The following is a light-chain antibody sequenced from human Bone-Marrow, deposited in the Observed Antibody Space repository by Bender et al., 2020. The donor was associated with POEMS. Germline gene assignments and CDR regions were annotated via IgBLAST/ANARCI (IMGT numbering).Light chain of an antibody. CDR1: TGAVTSGYS. V-gene: IGLV7-43*01. CDR2: NTN. CDR3: LLYYGGARVV. J-gene: IGLJ2*01. Sequence: QTVVTQEPSLTVSPGGTVTLTCASSTGAVTSGYSPNWFQQKPGKAPRSLIYNTNNKHSWTPARFSGSLLGGKAALTLSGVQPEDEADYYCLLYYGGARVVFGGGTKLTVL.